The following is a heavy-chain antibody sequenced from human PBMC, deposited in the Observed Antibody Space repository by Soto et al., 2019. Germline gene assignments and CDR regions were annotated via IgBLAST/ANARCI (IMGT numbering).Heavy chain of an antibody. V-gene: IGHV3-30*18. CDR3: AKERGGGDDSDYSYGMDV. CDR1: GFTFSSYG. J-gene: IGHJ6*02. D-gene: IGHD3-10*01. Sequence: QVQLVESGGGVVQPGRSLRLSCAASGFTFSSYGMHWVRQAPGKGLEWVAVISYDGSNKYYADSVKGRFTISRDNSKNTLYLQMNSLRAEDTAVYYCAKERGGGDDSDYSYGMDVWGQGTTVTVSS. CDR2: ISYDGSNK.